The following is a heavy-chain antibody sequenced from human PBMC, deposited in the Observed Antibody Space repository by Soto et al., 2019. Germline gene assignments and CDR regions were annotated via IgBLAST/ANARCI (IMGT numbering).Heavy chain of an antibody. CDR2: IYSGGST. J-gene: IGHJ4*02. V-gene: IGHV3-66*01. Sequence: EVPLVESGGGLVQPGESLRLSCAASGFTVSSNYMSWVRQAPGKGLEWVSIIYSGGSTYYADSVKGGFTISRDNSKNTLYLQMNSLRAEDTAVYYCARESIVGATNTFDYWGQGTLVTVSS. CDR3: ARESIVGATNTFDY. CDR1: GFTVSSNY. D-gene: IGHD1-26*01.